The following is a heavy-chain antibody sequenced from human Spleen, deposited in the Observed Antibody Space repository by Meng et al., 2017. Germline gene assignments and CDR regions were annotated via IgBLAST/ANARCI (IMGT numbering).Heavy chain of an antibody. J-gene: IGHJ4*02. D-gene: IGHD3-10*01. V-gene: IGHV1-2*02. CDR1: GYTFTGYY. CDR3: ARDLELVRNINTATGFDY. Sequence: ASVKVSCKASGYTFTGYYIHWVRQAPGQRLEWLGWINPNSGTTNYPQKFEGRVTMTRDLSLSTIYMELTRLRSDDTAVYYCARDLELVRNINTATGFDYWGQGTLVTVSS. CDR2: INPNSGTT.